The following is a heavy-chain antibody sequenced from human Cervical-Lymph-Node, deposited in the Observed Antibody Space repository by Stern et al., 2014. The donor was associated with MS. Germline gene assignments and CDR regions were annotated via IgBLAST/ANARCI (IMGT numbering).Heavy chain of an antibody. Sequence: QVQLVEYGSELKEPGASVKVSCKASGYTLTNYPMNWVRQAPGQGLEWMGWINTNTGNSTYAQGFTGRFVFSLDTSVSTAYYCARDFVDTAMITRSDYLDSWGQGTLVTVSS. D-gene: IGHD5-18*01. J-gene: IGHJ4*02. V-gene: IGHV7-4-1*01. CDR1: GYTLTNYP. CDR3: YLDS. CDR2: INTNTGNS.